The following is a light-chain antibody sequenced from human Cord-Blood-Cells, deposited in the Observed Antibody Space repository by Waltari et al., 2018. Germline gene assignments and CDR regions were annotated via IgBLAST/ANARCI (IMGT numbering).Light chain of an antibody. CDR1: KLGDKY. Sequence: SYELTQPPSVSVSPGQTASIPCSGDKLGDKYACWYQQNPGQSPGLVIYQDSKRPSGIPERFSGSNSGNTATLTISGTQAMDEADYYCQAWDSSTVVFGGGTKLTVL. V-gene: IGLV3-1*01. J-gene: IGLJ2*01. CDR2: QDS. CDR3: QAWDSSTVV.